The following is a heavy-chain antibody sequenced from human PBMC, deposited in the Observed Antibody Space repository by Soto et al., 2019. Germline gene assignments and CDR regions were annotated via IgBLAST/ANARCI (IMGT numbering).Heavy chain of an antibody. V-gene: IGHV3-64D*06. CDR1: GFTFSSYA. Sequence: GGSLRLSCSASGFTFSSYAMHWVRQAPGKGLEYVSAISSNGGSTYYADSVKGGFTISRDNSKNTLYLQMSSLRAEDTALYYCGRVKLPADAFDIWGQGTMVTVSS. CDR2: ISSNGGST. J-gene: IGHJ3*02. D-gene: IGHD1-1*01. CDR3: GRVKLPADAFDI.